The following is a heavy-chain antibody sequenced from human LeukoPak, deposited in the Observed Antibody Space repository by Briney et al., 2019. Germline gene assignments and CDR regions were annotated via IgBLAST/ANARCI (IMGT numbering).Heavy chain of an antibody. CDR3: VASSEVWYYYYMDV. V-gene: IGHV4-4*07. D-gene: IGHD6-6*01. J-gene: IGHJ6*03. CDR2: IYTSGST. CDR1: GGSISSYY. Sequence: SETLSLTCTVSGGSISSYYWSWIQQPAGEGLEWIGRIYTSGSTNYNPSLKSRVTMSVDTSKNQFTLKLSSVTAADTAVYYCVASSEVWYYYYMDVWGKGTTVTVSS.